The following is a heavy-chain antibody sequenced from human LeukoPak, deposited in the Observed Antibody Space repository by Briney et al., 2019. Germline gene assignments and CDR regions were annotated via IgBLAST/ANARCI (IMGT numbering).Heavy chain of an antibody. Sequence: GGSLRLSCAASGFTFSSYAMSWVRQAPGKGLEWVSAISGSGGSTYYADSVKGRFTISRDNSKNTLYLQMNSLKTEDTAVYYCTTDGYSYGYDFDYWGQGTLVTVSS. CDR3: TTDGYSYGYDFDY. CDR1: GFTFSSYA. J-gene: IGHJ4*02. V-gene: IGHV3-23*01. CDR2: ISGSGGST. D-gene: IGHD5-18*01.